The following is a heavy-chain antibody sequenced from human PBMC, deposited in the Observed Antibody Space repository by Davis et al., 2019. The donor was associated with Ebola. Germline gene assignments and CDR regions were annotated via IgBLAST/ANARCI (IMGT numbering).Heavy chain of an antibody. CDR3: ARGDIVVVVAATPHYYGMDV. Sequence: PSETLSLTCTVSGGSISSYYWSWIRQPPGKGLEWIGYIYYIGSTNYNPSLKSRVTISVDTSKNQFSLKLSSVTAADTAVYYCARGDIVVVVAATPHYYGMDVWGQGTTVTVSS. J-gene: IGHJ6*02. V-gene: IGHV4-59*01. CDR2: IYYIGST. D-gene: IGHD2-15*01. CDR1: GGSISSYY.